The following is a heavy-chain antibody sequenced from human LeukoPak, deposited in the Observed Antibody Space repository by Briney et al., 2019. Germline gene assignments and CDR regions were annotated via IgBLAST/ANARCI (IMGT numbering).Heavy chain of an antibody. V-gene: IGHV4-59*08. CDR1: GGSISSYY. J-gene: IGHJ4*02. CDR2: IYYSGST. CDR3: ARRGYCSSTSCYAFDY. D-gene: IGHD2-2*01. Sequence: SETPSLTCTVSGGSISSYYWSWIRQPPGKGLEWIGYIYYSGSTSYNPSLKSRVTISVDTSKNQFSLKLSSVTAADTAVYYCARRGYCSSTSCYAFDYWGQGTLVTVSS.